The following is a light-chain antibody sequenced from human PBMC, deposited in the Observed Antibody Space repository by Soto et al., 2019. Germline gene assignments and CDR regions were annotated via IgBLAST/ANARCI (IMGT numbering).Light chain of an antibody. CDR1: SSDVGAYNS. V-gene: IGLV2-14*01. CDR3: SSYTTSVTYV. CDR2: DVS. J-gene: IGLJ1*01. Sequence: VLTQPASVSGSPGQSITISCTGTSSDVGAYNSVSWYQQHPGKAPKLIIYDVSTRPSGISDRFSGSKSGNTASLTISGLQAEDESDYYCSSYTTSVTYVFGTGTKVTVL.